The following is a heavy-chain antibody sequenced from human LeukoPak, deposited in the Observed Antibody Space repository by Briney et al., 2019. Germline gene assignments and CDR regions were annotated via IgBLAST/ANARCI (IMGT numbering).Heavy chain of an antibody. CDR1: GFTFVDYT. J-gene: IGHJ4*02. CDR2: ITWDGGST. D-gene: IGHD3-10*01. Sequence: GGSLRLSCAASGFTFVDYTMHWVRQAPGKGVEWVSLITWDGGSTYYADSVKGRFTISRDNSKNSLYLQMNSLRTEDTALYYCAKEKNTGSYLSHVDYWGQGTLVTVSS. V-gene: IGHV3-43*01. CDR3: AKEKNTGSYLSHVDY.